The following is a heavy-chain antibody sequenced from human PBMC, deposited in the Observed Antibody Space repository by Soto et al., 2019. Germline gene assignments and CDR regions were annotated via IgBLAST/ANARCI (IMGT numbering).Heavy chain of an antibody. V-gene: IGHV4-4*07. Sequence: SETLSLTCTVSGGSIRNYYWSWIRQPAGKGLEWIGRIYSSGSTNYNPSLKSRVTMSVDTPKNQFSLKLTSVTAADTAVYFCARATRDYGDYGYFDSWGQGTLVTVSS. CDR3: ARATRDYGDYGYFDS. CDR1: GGSIRNYY. CDR2: IYSSGST. D-gene: IGHD4-17*01. J-gene: IGHJ4*02.